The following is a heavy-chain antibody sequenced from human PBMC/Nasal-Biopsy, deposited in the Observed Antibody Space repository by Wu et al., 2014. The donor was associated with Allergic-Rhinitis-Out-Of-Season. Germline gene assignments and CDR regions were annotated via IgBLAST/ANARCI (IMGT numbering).Heavy chain of an antibody. CDR2: IYYSGST. CDR1: GGSISSYY. Sequence: TLSLTCTVSGGSISSYYWSWIRLPPGKGLEWIGYIYYSGSTNYNPSLKSRVTMSVDTSKTQFSLKLSSVTAADTAMYYCARHASLAAATMDTFDIWGQGTMVSVSS. D-gene: IGHD6-13*01. V-gene: IGHV4-59*08. J-gene: IGHJ3*02. CDR3: ARHASLAAATMDTFDI.